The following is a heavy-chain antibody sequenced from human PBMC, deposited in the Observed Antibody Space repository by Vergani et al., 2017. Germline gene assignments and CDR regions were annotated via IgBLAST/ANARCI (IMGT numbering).Heavy chain of an antibody. CDR2: INHSGST. J-gene: IGHJ4*02. Sequence: QVQLQQWGAGLLKPSETLSLTCAVYGGSFSGYYWSWIRQPPGKGLEWIGEINHSGSTNYNPSLKSRVTISVDTSKNQLSLKLITVTAADTAVYYCARVRDHSMVRGVVDYWGQGTLVTVSS. D-gene: IGHD3-10*01. CDR3: ARVRDHSMVRGVVDY. V-gene: IGHV4-34*01. CDR1: GGSFSGYY.